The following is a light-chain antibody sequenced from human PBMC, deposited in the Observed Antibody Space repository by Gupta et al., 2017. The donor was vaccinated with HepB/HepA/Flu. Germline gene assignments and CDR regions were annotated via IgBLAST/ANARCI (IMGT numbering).Light chain of an antibody. CDR1: SSDVVGFDY. CDR3: SSYKSSSTLGV. V-gene: IGLV2-14*01. J-gene: IGLJ2*01. CDR2: DDS. Sequence: QSALTQFASASGPPGQSITISCTGPSSDVVGFDYVSWYQQYPGKAPKVMIYDDSNRPSGVSNRFSGSKSGNTASLTITGLQAEDEADYYCSSYKSSSTLGVFGGGTKLTVL.